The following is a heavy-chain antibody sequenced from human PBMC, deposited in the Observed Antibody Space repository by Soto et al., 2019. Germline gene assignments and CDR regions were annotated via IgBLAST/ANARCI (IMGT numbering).Heavy chain of an antibody. Sequence: ASVKVSCKASGGTFSSYAISWVRQAPGQGLEWMGGIIPIFGTANYAQKFQGRGTMTADASTSTAYMELRSLRSDDTAVYYCARVLRYFDWLLGPFDYWGQGTLVTVSS. D-gene: IGHD3-9*01. CDR3: ARVLRYFDWLLGPFDY. CDR2: IIPIFGTA. V-gene: IGHV1-69*13. J-gene: IGHJ4*02. CDR1: GGTFSSYA.